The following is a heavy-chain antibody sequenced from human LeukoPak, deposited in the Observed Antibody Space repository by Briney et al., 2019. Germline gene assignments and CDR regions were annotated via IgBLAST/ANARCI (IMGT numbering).Heavy chain of an antibody. CDR1: GGSFSNNF. V-gene: IGHV4-4*07. CDR3: ARDFSSSSTVYYYYYMDV. D-gene: IGHD6-6*01. J-gene: IGHJ6*03. CDR2: IYPSGNT. Sequence: SETLSLTCSVSGGSFSNNFWSWVRQPAGKGLEWIGRIYPSGNTNYNPSLKSRVTLSVDTSKTQFSLNLSSVTAADTAIYYCARDFSSSSTVYYYYYMDVWGKGTTVTVSS.